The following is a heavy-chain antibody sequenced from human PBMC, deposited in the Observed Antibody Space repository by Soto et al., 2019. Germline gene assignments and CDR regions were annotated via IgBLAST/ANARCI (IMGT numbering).Heavy chain of an antibody. V-gene: IGHV3-53*02. CDR2: IYSGGST. CDR3: ARSQRTTGTVD. Sequence: EVQLVETGGGLIQPGGSLRLSCAASGFTVSSNYMSWVRQSPGKGLEWVSVIYSGGSTYYADSVKGRFTISRDNSKNTLYLQMNSLIAEDTAVYYCARSQRTTGTVDWGQGTLVTVSS. CDR1: GFTVSSNY. J-gene: IGHJ4*02. D-gene: IGHD1-1*01.